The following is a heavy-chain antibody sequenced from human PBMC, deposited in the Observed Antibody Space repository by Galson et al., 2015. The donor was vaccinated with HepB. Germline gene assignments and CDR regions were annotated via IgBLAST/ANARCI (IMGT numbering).Heavy chain of an antibody. CDR3: ARQPGGRGLDV. Sequence: QSGAEVKKPGGSLKISCKGSGHTFTTYWTAWVRQMPGRGLEWIGVIYPGDSETKYSPSFQGHVTISADKSTTTAYLQWNSLKASDSAIYYCARQPGGRGLDVWGQGTTVTVSS. CDR1: GHTFTTYW. CDR2: IYPGDSET. D-gene: IGHD2-15*01. V-gene: IGHV5-51*01. J-gene: IGHJ6*02.